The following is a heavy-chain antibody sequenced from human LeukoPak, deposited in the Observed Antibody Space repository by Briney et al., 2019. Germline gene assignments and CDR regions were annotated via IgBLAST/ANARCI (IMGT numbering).Heavy chain of an antibody. D-gene: IGHD6-13*01. CDR1: GFTFDDYG. V-gene: IGHV3-20*04. CDR3: ARDFLAAATYYFDY. CDR2: INWNGGST. Sequence: GGSLRLSCAASGFTFDDYGMSWVRHAPGKGLEWVSGINWNGGSTVYADSVKGRFTISRDNAKNSLYLQMNSLRAEDTALYYCARDFLAAATYYFDYWGQGTLVTVSS. J-gene: IGHJ4*02.